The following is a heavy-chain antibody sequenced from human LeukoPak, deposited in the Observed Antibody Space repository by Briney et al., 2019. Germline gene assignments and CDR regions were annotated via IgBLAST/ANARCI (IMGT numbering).Heavy chain of an antibody. CDR2: INPNSGGS. Sequence: ASVKVSCKASGYTFTGYYIHWVRQAPGQGLEWMGWINPNSGGSKYAQKFQGRVTMTRDTSISTAYMELSRLRSDDTAVYYCARSRGYDYFFDYWGQGTLSPSPQ. CDR3: ARSRGYDYFFDY. J-gene: IGHJ4*02. V-gene: IGHV1-2*02. D-gene: IGHD5-12*01. CDR1: GYTFTGYY.